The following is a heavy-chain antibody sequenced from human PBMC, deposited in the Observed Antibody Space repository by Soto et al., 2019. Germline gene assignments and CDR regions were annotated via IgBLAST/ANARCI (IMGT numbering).Heavy chain of an antibody. CDR2: ISAYNGNT. CDR3: ARVSIVATTNYYYYGMDV. CDR1: GYTFTSYG. V-gene: IGHV1-18*01. D-gene: IGHD5-12*01. Sequence: ASVKVSCKASGYTFTSYGISWVRQAPGQGLEWMGWISAYNGNTNYAQKLQGRVTMTTDTSTSTAYMELRSLRSDDTAMYYCARVSIVATTNYYYYGMDVWGQGTTVTVSS. J-gene: IGHJ6*02.